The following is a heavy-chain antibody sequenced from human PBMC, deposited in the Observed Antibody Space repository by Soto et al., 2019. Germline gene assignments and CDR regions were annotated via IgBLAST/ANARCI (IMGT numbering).Heavy chain of an antibody. V-gene: IGHV1-18*01. D-gene: IGHD1-1*01. Sequence: QVQLVQSGAEVKRPGASVKVSCKASGYTFTNYDVAWVRRAPGQGLQWMGWISFSKGKTYYEESFQGRVTMTTDTVTNTGYMEVRSLRSXXXXXXXCARKGYIGNXGXDVWGQ. CDR3: ARKGYIGNXGXDV. J-gene: IGHJ6*02. CDR2: ISFSKGKT. CDR1: GYTFTNYD.